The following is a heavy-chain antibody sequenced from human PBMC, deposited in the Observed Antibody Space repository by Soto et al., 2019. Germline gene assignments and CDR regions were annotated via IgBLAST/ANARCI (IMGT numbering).Heavy chain of an antibody. D-gene: IGHD3-3*01. V-gene: IGHV3-23*01. CDR1: GFTLSSYA. CDR2: LSGSGGST. CDR3: AKYDFWSGYRAS. J-gene: IGHJ6*02. Sequence: GRSMRLSCAASGFTLSSYAMSWVRQAPGKGLEWVSALSGSGGSTYYADSVKGRFTNSRDNSKNTLYLQMTSLRAEDTAVYDCAKYDFWSGYRASWGQGTTVTVSS.